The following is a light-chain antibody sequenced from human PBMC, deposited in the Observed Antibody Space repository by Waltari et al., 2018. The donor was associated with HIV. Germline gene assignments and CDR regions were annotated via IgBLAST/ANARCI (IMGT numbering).Light chain of an antibody. CDR1: RRLFHPPNTKNY. Sequence: DIVMTQSPESLTVSLGERATINCKSNRRLFHPPNTKNYLAWSQQKPAQAPKLFIYWASIRERGVPERFIGSGSGADFNLTITNVQADDVATYFCHQYYSVFPVTFGGGTKVEIE. V-gene: IGKV4-1*01. J-gene: IGKJ4*01. CDR3: HQYYSVFPVT. CDR2: WAS.